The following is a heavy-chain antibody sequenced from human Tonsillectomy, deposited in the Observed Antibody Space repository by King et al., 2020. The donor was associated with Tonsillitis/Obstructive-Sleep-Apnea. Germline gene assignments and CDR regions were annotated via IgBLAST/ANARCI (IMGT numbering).Heavy chain of an antibody. Sequence: VQLQQWGAGLLKPSETLSLTCAVYGGSFSGYYWSWIRQPPGKGLEWIGEINHSGSTNYNPSLKSRVTISVDTSKNQFSLKLSSVTAADTAVYYCARGRRQLGPLGWFDPWGQRTLVTVSS. CDR1: GGSFSGYY. CDR2: INHSGST. CDR3: ARGRRQLGPLGWFDP. J-gene: IGHJ5*02. V-gene: IGHV4-34*01. D-gene: IGHD6-6*01.